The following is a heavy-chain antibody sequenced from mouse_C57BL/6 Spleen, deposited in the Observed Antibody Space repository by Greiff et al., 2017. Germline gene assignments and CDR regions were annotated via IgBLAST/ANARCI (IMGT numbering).Heavy chain of an antibody. V-gene: IGHV5-9-1*02. J-gene: IGHJ4*01. CDR3: TRAPGTGYAMDY. CDR2: ISSGGDYI. Sequence: EVQLVESGEGLVKPGGSLKLSCAASGFTFSSYAMSWVRQTPEKRLEWVAYISSGGDYIYYADTVKGRFTISRDNARNTLYLQMGSLKSEDTAMYYCTRAPGTGYAMDYWGQGTSVTVSS. D-gene: IGHD4-1*01. CDR1: GFTFSSYA.